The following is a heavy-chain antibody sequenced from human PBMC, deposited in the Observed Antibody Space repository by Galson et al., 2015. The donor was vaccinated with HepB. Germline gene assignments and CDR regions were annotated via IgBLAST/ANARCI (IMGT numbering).Heavy chain of an antibody. Sequence: SLRLSCAASGFTFSRYGMHWVRQAPGKGLEWVAVIWYDGSNKYYADSVKGRFTISRDNSKNTLYLQMNSLRAEDTAVYYCARAPAYYDILTGYHDAFDIWGQGTMVTVSS. CDR1: GFTFSRYG. CDR2: IWYDGSNK. D-gene: IGHD3-9*01. CDR3: ARAPAYYDILTGYHDAFDI. J-gene: IGHJ3*02. V-gene: IGHV3-33*01.